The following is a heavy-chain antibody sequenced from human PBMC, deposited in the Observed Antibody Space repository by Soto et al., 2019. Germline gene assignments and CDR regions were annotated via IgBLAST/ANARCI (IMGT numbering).Heavy chain of an antibody. J-gene: IGHJ4*02. V-gene: IGHV4-31*03. CDR3: AGSSARSIFDY. CDR2: IYHTGNT. D-gene: IGHD2-2*01. Sequence: SETLSLTCTVSSGSVSSGGYYWSWIRQLPGKGLEWIGYIYHTGNTFYNPSLKSRVTISLDTSKSQFSLKLTSVTAADTAMYFCAGSSARSIFDYWGPGTLVTVSS. CDR1: SGSVSSGGYY.